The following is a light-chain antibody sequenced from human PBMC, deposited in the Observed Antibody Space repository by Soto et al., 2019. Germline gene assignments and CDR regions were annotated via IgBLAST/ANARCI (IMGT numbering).Light chain of an antibody. J-gene: IGLJ1*01. CDR2: GNI. CDR3: QSYDNNLGFV. CDR1: SSNIGADYD. V-gene: IGLV1-40*03. Sequence: QSALTQPPSVSGAPGQRITLSCMGSSSNIGADYDVHWYKQLPGTAPKLLIYGNINRPSGVPDRFSGSKSGASAALAITGLQAEDEALYYCQSYDNNLGFVFGTGTKVTVL.